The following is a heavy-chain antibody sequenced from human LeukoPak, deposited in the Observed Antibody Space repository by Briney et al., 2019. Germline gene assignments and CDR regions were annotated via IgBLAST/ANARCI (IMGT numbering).Heavy chain of an antibody. CDR3: ARNPGGGNSAPFDY. CDR1: GGSISTYY. CDR2: IYYSGST. V-gene: IGHV4-59*08. D-gene: IGHD4-23*01. J-gene: IGHJ4*02. Sequence: SETLSLTCTVSGGSISTYYWSWIRQPPGKGLEWIGYIYYSGSTNYNPSLKSRVTISVDTSKNQFSLKLSSVTAADTAVYYCARNPGGGNSAPFDYWGRGALVTVSS.